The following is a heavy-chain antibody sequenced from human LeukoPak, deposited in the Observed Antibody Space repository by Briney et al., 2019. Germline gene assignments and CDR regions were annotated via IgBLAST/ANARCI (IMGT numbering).Heavy chain of an antibody. CDR3: ARDAESCAFDI. J-gene: IGHJ3*02. CDR2: ISSSGSTI. V-gene: IGHV3-48*03. D-gene: IGHD1-26*01. CDR1: GFTFSSYE. Sequence: GGSLRLSCAASGFTFSSYEMNWVRQAPGKGLEWVSYISSSGSTIYYADSVKGRFTISRDNAKNSLYLQMNSLRAEDTAVYYCARDAESCAFDIWGQGTMVTVSS.